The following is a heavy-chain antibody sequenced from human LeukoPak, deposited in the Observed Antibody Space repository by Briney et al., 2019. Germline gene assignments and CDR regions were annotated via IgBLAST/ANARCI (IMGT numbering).Heavy chain of an antibody. D-gene: IGHD2-15*01. V-gene: IGHV4-59*01. CDR2: IYYSGRT. J-gene: IGHJ5*02. Sequence: SETLSLTCTVSGGSISSYYWSWIRQPPGKGLEGMGYIYYSGRTNYNPSLKSRGTISVDTSKNQFSLKLSSVTAADTAVYYCARLGFCRNYRCLPDRWGQGTLVTVSS. CDR3: ARLGFCRNYRCLPDR. CDR1: GGSISSYY.